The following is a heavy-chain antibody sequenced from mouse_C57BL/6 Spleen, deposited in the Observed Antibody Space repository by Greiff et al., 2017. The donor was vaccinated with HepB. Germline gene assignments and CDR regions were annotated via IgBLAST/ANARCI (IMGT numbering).Heavy chain of an antibody. CDR3: ARGNYYGSRTGGYYFDY. D-gene: IGHD1-1*01. Sequence: EVKLMESGGGLVKPGGSLKLSCAASGFTFSSYAMSWVRQTPEKRLEWVATISDGGSYTYYPDNVKGRFTISRDNAKNNLYLQMSHLKSEDTAMYYCARGNYYGSRTGGYYFDYWGQGTTLTVSS. CDR1: GFTFSSYA. V-gene: IGHV5-4*03. J-gene: IGHJ2*01. CDR2: ISDGGSYT.